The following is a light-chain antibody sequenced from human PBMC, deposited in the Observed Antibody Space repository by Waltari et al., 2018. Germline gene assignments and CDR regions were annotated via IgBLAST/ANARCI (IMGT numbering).Light chain of an antibody. CDR3: FQHSSGLS. V-gene: IGKV3-11*01. Sequence: VILTQSPATLSLSPGERATLSCRASQSVGSSVAWYHQEPGQAPRLLIRSASSRATGIPDRFSGSGSGTEFTLTISSLEPEDVGIYHCFQHSSGLSFGQGTEVEI. CDR2: SAS. J-gene: IGKJ2*03. CDR1: QSVGSS.